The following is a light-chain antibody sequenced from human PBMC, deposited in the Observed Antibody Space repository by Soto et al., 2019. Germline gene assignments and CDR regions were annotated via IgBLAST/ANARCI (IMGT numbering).Light chain of an antibody. Sequence: DIVLTQSPLSLPVTPGESASISCRSSQSLLHSNGNNFLDWYVRKPGQSPQLLIYLGSQRASGVPDKFSGSGSGTEFTLQIRKVEAEDVGIYYCMQALQVPSTFGQGTKLELK. CDR1: QSLLHSNGNNF. J-gene: IGKJ2*01. CDR2: LGS. V-gene: IGKV2-28*01. CDR3: MQALQVPST.